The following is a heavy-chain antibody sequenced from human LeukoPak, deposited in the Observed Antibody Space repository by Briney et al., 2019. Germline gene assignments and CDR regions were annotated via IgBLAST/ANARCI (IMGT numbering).Heavy chain of an antibody. Sequence: PSQTLSLTCTVSGGSISSGGYYWSWIRQHPGKGLEWIGYIYYSGSTYYNPSLKSRVTISVDTSKNQFSLKLSPVTAADTAVYYCARACSSTSCYATLDYWGQGTLVTVSS. D-gene: IGHD2-2*01. J-gene: IGHJ4*02. CDR2: IYYSGST. V-gene: IGHV4-31*03. CDR3: ARACSSTSCYATLDY. CDR1: GGSISSGGYY.